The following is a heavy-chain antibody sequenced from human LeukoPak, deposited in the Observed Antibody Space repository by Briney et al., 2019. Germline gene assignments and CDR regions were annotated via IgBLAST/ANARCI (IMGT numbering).Heavy chain of an antibody. CDR3: ARHVVGYNPLDY. Sequence: PSETLSLTCAVYGGSFSGYYWSWIRQPPGKGLEWIGEINHSGSTNYNPSLKSRVTISVDTSKNQFSLKLSSVTAADTAVYYCARHVVGYNPLDYWGQGTLVTVSS. D-gene: IGHD5-24*01. J-gene: IGHJ4*02. V-gene: IGHV4-34*01. CDR1: GGSFSGYY. CDR2: INHSGST.